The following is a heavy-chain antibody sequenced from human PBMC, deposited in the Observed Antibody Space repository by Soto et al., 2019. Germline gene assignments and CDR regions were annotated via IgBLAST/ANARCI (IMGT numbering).Heavy chain of an antibody. V-gene: IGHV3-23*01. Sequence: PGGSLRLSCSASGFTFSIYSMGWVRQAPGKGLEWVSVIDPSGPGTYYADSVKGRFTISRDNSKNMLYLQLSSLRAEDTAVYYCAKDGGAVGFPDSFDIWGQGTMVTVSS. J-gene: IGHJ3*02. D-gene: IGHD6-19*01. CDR3: AKDGGAVGFPDSFDI. CDR1: GFTFSIYS. CDR2: IDPSGPGT.